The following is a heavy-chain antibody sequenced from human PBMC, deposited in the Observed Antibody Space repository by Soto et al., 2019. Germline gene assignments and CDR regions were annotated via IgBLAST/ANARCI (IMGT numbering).Heavy chain of an antibody. CDR2: IFSSGST. V-gene: IGHV4-4*07. CDR1: RGTITVFG. Sequence: PSESLSVTSTACRGTITVFGGSGVWQAAGKGLEWIGRIFSSGSTRFNPSLESRVAMSVDTSKNHFSLNLSSVTAADMAVYYCAREGSYCAYNFAHGIQLCSFDFWGQRALGTVSS. D-gene: IGHD2-21*01. CDR3: AREGSYCAYNFAHGIQLCSFDF. J-gene: IGHJ4*03.